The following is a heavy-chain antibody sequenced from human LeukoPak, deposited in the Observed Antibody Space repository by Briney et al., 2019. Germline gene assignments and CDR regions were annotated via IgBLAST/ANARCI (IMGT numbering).Heavy chain of an antibody. CDR1: GGSFSGYY. J-gene: IGHJ4*02. CDR2: INHSGST. Sequence: SETLSLTCAVYGGSFSGYYWSWIRQPPGKGLEWVGEINHSGSTNYNPSLKSRVTISVDTSKNQFSLKLSSVTAADTAVYYCARRGVRYFDWLSKPFDYWGQGTLVTVSS. CDR3: ARRGVRYFDWLSKPFDY. V-gene: IGHV4-34*01. D-gene: IGHD3-9*01.